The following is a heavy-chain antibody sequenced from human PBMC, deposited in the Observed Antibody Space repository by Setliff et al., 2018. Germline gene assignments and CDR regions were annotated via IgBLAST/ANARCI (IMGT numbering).Heavy chain of an antibody. D-gene: IGHD6-19*01. CDR2: MYYGGGGST. V-gene: IGHV4-39*07. CDR3: ARASSGWYSAYYYYMDV. J-gene: IGHJ6*03. CDR1: GASVSGNSYY. Sequence: PSETLSLTCTVSGASVSGNSYYWGWIRQPPGKGLEWIGSMYYGGGGSTNFSPSLKSRVPISLDTSKNQFSLNLTSVTAADTAVYYCARASSGWYSAYYYYMDVWGKGTTVTVSS.